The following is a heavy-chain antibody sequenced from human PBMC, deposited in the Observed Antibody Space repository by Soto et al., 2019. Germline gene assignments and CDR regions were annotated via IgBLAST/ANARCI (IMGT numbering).Heavy chain of an antibody. CDR3: ARYGTRGDW. Sequence: GGSLRLSCQASGFNFRMYEMHWVRKAPGKGLEWVSYISSSGLTTYYADFAEGRFTISRDNAKDSLYLHLNSLRVGDTAVYYFARYGTRGDWWGLGTQVTVSS. CDR1: GFNFRMYE. CDR2: ISSSGLTT. D-gene: IGHD3-10*01. V-gene: IGHV3-48*03. J-gene: IGHJ5*01.